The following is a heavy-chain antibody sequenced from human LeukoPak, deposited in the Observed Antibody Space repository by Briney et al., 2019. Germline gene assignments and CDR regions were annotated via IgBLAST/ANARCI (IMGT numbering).Heavy chain of an antibody. D-gene: IGHD3-22*01. CDR3: AKVDGDYDTTGYYLIFDY. CDR2: VSGSGGRT. J-gene: IGHJ4*02. Sequence: GGSLRLSCAASGLNFSSYTMSWVRQAPGKGLEWVSAVSGSGGRTYYADSVKGRFTISRDNSKDTLYLQMNSLRVEDTAVYYCAKVDGDYDTTGYYLIFDYWGQGTLVTVSS. V-gene: IGHV3-23*01. CDR1: GLNFSSYT.